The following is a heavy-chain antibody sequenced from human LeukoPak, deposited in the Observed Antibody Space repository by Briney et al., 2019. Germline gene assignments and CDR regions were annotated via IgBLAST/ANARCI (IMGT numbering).Heavy chain of an antibody. J-gene: IGHJ4*02. Sequence: GASVKVSCKASGYTFTGYYMHWVRQAPGQGLEWMGWINPNSGGTNYAQKFQGRVTMTRDTSISTAYMELSRLRSDDTAVYYCARVGPYGSGSYPVFDYWGQGTLVTVSS. CDR3: ARVGPYGSGSYPVFDY. V-gene: IGHV1-2*02. D-gene: IGHD3-10*01. CDR1: GYTFTGYY. CDR2: INPNSGGT.